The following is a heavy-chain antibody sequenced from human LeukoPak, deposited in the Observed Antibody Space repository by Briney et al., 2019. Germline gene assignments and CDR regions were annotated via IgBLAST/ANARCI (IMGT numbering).Heavy chain of an antibody. J-gene: IGHJ5*02. CDR2: ISRSGSTK. CDR1: GFTFSDYN. Sequence: PGGSLRLSCAASGFTFSDYNMRWIRQAPGKGLEWVSSISRSGSTKYYADSVKGRFTISRDNAKNSLFLQMNSLRAEDTAVYYCARLSSHYGDYKVDPWGQGTLVTVSS. D-gene: IGHD4-17*01. V-gene: IGHV3-11*01. CDR3: ARLSSHYGDYKVDP.